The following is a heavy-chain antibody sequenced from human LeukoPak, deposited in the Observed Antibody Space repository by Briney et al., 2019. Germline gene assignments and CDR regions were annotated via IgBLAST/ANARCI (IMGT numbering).Heavy chain of an antibody. J-gene: IGHJ4*02. D-gene: IGHD2-15*01. CDR1: GYTFTGYY. CDR2: INPNSGGT. CDR3: APTYGNGWYYFDY. Sequence: ASVKVSCKASGYTFTGYYMHWVRQAPGQGLEWMGWINPNSGGTNYAQKFQGRVTMTRDTSISTAYMELSRLRSDDTAVYYCAPTYGNGWYYFDYWGQGTLATVSS. V-gene: IGHV1-2*02.